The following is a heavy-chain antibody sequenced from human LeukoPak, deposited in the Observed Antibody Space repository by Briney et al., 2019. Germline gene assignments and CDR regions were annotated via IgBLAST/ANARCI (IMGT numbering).Heavy chain of an antibody. CDR3: AKESLRVVPSATFDY. CDR1: GFTFSSNW. D-gene: IGHD2-2*01. V-gene: IGHV3-74*01. J-gene: IGHJ4*02. CDR2: LSSDGMTI. Sequence: GGSLRLSCAASGFTFSSNWMHWVRQAPGKGLVWVSRLSSDGMTITYADFVKGRFTISRDNAKNMLFLQMHSLRAEDTAVYYCAKESLRVVPSATFDYWGQGTLVTVSS.